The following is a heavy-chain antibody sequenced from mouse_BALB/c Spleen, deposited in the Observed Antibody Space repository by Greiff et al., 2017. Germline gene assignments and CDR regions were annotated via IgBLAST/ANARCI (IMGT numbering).Heavy chain of an antibody. Sequence: EVQLVESGGGLVKPGGSLKLSCAASGFTFSSYAMSWVRQTPEKRLEWVASISSGGSTYYPDSVKGRFTISRDNARNILYLQMISLRSEDTAMYYCARVWYAMDYWGQGTSVTVSS. CDR1: GFTFSSYA. D-gene: IGHD1-1*02. J-gene: IGHJ4*01. V-gene: IGHV5-6-5*01. CDR2: ISSGGST. CDR3: ARVWYAMDY.